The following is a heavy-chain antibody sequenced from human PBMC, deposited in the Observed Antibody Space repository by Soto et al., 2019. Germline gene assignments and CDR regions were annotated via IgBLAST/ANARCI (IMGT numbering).Heavy chain of an antibody. CDR3: AKDRSVLGGYYDSGAFDY. D-gene: IGHD3-22*01. CDR1: GFTFSSYA. V-gene: IGHV3-23*01. J-gene: IGHJ4*02. CDR2: ISGSGGST. Sequence: GGSLRLSCAASGFTFSSYAMSWVRQAPGKGLEWVSAISGSGGSTYYADSVKGRFTISRDNSKNTLYLQMNSLRAEDTAVYYCAKDRSVLGGYYDSGAFDYWGQGTLVTVSS.